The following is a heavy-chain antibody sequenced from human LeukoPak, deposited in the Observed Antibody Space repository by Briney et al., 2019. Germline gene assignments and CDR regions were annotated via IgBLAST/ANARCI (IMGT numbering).Heavy chain of an antibody. CDR3: TNGVAY. CDR1: GFTFNNAW. Sequence: GGSLRLSCAASGFTFNNAWMDWVRQSPGKGLEWVGRIKSKSDGGTRDYAAPVKGRFIISRDDSRNTLYLQMNSLKTEDTGVYYCTNGVAYWGQGTLVSVSS. D-gene: IGHD3-16*01. V-gene: IGHV3-15*01. CDR2: IKSKSDGGTR. J-gene: IGHJ4*02.